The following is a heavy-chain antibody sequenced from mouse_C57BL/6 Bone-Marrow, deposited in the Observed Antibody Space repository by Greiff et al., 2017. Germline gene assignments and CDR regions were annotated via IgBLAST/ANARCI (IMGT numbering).Heavy chain of an antibody. CDR2: IDPSDSYT. Sequence: QVQLKQPGAELVMPGASVKLSCKASGYTFTSYWMHWVKQRPGQGLEWIGEIDPSDSYTNYNQKFKGKSTLTVDKSSSTAYMQLSSLTSEDSAVYYCARRGLGGNWYFDVWGTGTTVTVSS. V-gene: IGHV1-69*01. D-gene: IGHD4-1*01. CDR3: ARRGLGGNWYFDV. CDR1: GYTFTSYW. J-gene: IGHJ1*03.